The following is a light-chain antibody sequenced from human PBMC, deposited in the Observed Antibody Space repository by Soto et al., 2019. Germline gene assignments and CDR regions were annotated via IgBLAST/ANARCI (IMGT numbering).Light chain of an antibody. CDR3: CLYAGSNNYV. V-gene: IGLV2-11*01. CDR2: DVS. Sequence: QSVLTQPRSVSGSPGQSVTISCTGTSSDVGGYNYVSWYQQHPGKAPKLMIYDVSKRPSGVPDRFSGSKSDNTASLTISGLQAEDEADYYCCLYAGSNNYVLGSGTKVT. CDR1: SSDVGGYNY. J-gene: IGLJ1*01.